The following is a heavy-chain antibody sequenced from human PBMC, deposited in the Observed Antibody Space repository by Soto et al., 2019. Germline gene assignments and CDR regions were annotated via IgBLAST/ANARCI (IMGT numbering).Heavy chain of an antibody. CDR1: GFTFSSYA. CDR3: AKFTKMCSTCIPYGMDV. V-gene: IGHV3-23*01. J-gene: IGHJ6*02. Sequence: PGGSLRLSCAASGFTFSSYAMSWVRQAPGKGLEWVSAISGSGGSTYYADSVKGRFTISRDNSKNTLYLQMNSLRAEDTAVYYCAKFTKMCSTCIPYGMDVWGQGTTVTVSS. D-gene: IGHD1-26*01. CDR2: ISGSGGST.